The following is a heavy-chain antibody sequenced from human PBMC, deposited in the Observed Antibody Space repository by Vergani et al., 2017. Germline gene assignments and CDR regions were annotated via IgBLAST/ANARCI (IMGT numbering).Heavy chain of an antibody. CDR2: INTISGNP. CDR1: GYTFTRYA. D-gene: IGHD2-2*02. J-gene: IGHJ4*02. Sequence: QVQLVQSGSELKKPGASVKVSCKASGYTFTRYAMNWVRQAPGQGLEWMGWINTISGNPTYAQGFTGRFVFSLDTSVSTAYLQISSLQAADTAVYYCATIGYRRWGYYFDYWGQGILVTVSS. CDR3: ATIGYRRWGYYFDY. V-gene: IGHV7-4-1*02.